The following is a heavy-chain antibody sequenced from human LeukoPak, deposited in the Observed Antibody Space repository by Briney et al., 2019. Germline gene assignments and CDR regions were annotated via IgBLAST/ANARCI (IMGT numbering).Heavy chain of an antibody. V-gene: IGHV3-23*01. D-gene: IGHD3-3*01. Sequence: GGSLRLSCAASGFTFSSYALSWVRQAPGKGLEWVSAISGSGGSTYYADSVKGRFTMSRDNAQNALYLEMNSLRAEDTAVYYCAREKKTEWTTGAFDMWGQGTMVIVSS. CDR3: AREKKTEWTTGAFDM. J-gene: IGHJ3*02. CDR2: ISGSGGST. CDR1: GFTFSSYA.